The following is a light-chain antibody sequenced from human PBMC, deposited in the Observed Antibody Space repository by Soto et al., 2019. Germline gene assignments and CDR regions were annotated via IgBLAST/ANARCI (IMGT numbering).Light chain of an antibody. CDR3: SSYGGSNNYVV. CDR2: EVT. V-gene: IGLV2-8*01. Sequence: QSALTQPPSASGSPGQSVTISCTGTRSDVGGYNFVSWYQQYPGKAPKLMIYEVTQRPSGVPDRFSGSKSGNTASLTVSGLQADDEADYYCSSYGGSNNYVVFGGGTKLTVL. J-gene: IGLJ2*01. CDR1: RSDVGGYNF.